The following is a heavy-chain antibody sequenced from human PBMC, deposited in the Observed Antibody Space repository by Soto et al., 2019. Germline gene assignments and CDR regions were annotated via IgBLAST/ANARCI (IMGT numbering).Heavy chain of an antibody. Sequence: SETLSLTCTVSGGSVSSGSYYWSWIRQPPGKGLEWIGYIYYSGSTNYNPSLKSRVTISVDTSKNQFSLKLSSVTAADTAVYYCARALTHDFWSGPRSAFDIWGQGTMVTVSS. J-gene: IGHJ3*02. V-gene: IGHV4-61*01. D-gene: IGHD3-3*01. CDR2: IYYSGST. CDR1: GGSVSSGSYY. CDR3: ARALTHDFWSGPRSAFDI.